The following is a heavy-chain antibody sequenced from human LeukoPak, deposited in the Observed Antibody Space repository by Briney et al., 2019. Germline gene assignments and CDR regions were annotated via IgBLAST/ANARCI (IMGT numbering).Heavy chain of an antibody. CDR1: GGSFSGYY. CDR2: INHSGST. V-gene: IGHV4-34*01. CDR3: ARQPPVPAAIFHFDY. Sequence: SETLSLTCAVHGGSFSGYYWSWIRQPPGKGLEWIGEINHSGSTNYNPSLKSRLTISVDTSKNQFSLKLSSVTAADTAVYYCARQPPVPAAIFHFDYWGQGTLVTVSS. J-gene: IGHJ4*02. D-gene: IGHD2-2*02.